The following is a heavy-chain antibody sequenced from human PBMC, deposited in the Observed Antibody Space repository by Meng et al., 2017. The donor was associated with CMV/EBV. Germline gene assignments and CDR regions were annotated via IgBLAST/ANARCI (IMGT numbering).Heavy chain of an antibody. J-gene: IGHJ6*02. Sequence: ASVKVSCKASGYTFTSYGISWVRQAPGQGLEWMGWISAYNGNTNYAQKLQGRVTMTTDTSTSTAYMELRSLRSDDTAVYYCARVVIMVYYYYGMDVWGQGTTVTVSS. CDR1: GYTFTSYG. V-gene: IGHV1-18*01. CDR2: ISAYNGNT. D-gene: IGHD3-3*01. CDR3: ARVVIMVYYYYGMDV.